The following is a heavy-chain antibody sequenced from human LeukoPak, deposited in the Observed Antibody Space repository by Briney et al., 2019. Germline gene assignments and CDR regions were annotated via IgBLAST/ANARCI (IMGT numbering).Heavy chain of an antibody. CDR2: ISGSGGAGT. V-gene: IGHV3-23*01. J-gene: IGHJ6*02. D-gene: IGHD1-26*01. CDR1: GFTLSSYA. CDR3: VKDRGGSPFYGMDV. Sequence: GGSLRLSCAGSGFTLSSYAMSWVRQAPGKGLEWVSTISGSGGAGTYYADSVKGRFTVSRDNSRNTLYLPMNSLRAEDTAVYYCVKDRGGSPFYGMDVWGQGTTVTVSS.